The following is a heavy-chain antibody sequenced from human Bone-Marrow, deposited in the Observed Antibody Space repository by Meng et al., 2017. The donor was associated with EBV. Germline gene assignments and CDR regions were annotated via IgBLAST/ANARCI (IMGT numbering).Heavy chain of an antibody. CDR2: KYYDGRSK. V-gene: IGHV3-30*18. CDR3: AKAVEMATFFDY. D-gene: IGHD5-24*01. Sequence: KYYDGRSKCYPDSVKGRFTISRDNSKNTLYLQMNSLRAEDTAVYYCAKAVEMATFFDYCGQGTLFTVSS. J-gene: IGHJ4*02.